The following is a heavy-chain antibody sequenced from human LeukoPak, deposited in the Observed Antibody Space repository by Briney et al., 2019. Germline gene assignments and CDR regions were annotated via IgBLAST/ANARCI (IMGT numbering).Heavy chain of an antibody. V-gene: IGHV1-18*01. D-gene: IGHD6-19*01. CDR3: ARDSSGWYQEDFDP. CDR1: GGTFSSYG. J-gene: IGHJ5*02. Sequence: ASVKVSCKASGGTFSSYGISWVRQAPGQGLEWMGWISAYNGNTNYAQKLQGRVTMTTDTSTSTAYMELRSLRSDDTAVYYCARDSSGWYQEDFDPWGQGTLVTVSS. CDR2: ISAYNGNT.